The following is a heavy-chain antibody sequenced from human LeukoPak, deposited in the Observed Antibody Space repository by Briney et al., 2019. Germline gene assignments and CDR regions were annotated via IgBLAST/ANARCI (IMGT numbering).Heavy chain of an antibody. V-gene: IGHV4-59*01. D-gene: IGHD3-22*01. CDR3: ATYFYYGAGYYYGAFHI. CDR2: ISYSGST. J-gene: IGHJ3*02. Sequence: NPAETLSLTCTVSGDSISSYSWSWLRQPPGKGLDCIGYISYSGSTNYNPSLKSRVTISFDTSKNQFSLKLSSVTAAITAVYSCATYFYYGAGYYYGAFHIGCQGSRATVTS. CDR1: GDSISSYS.